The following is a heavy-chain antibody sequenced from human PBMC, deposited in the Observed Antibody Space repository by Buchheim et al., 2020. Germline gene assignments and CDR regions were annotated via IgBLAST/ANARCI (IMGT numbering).Heavy chain of an antibody. CDR2: ISYDGSNK. D-gene: IGHD1-14*01. Sequence: QVQLVESGGGVVQPGRSLRLSCAASGFTFSSYGMHWVRQAPGKGLEWVAVISYDGSNKYYADSVKGRFTISRDNSKNTPYLQMNSLRAEDTAVYYCAKKRPDDAFDIWGQGT. V-gene: IGHV3-30*18. CDR3: AKKRPDDAFDI. J-gene: IGHJ3*02. CDR1: GFTFSSYG.